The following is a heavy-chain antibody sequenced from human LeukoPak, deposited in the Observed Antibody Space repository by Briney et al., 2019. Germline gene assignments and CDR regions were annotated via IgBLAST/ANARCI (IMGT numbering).Heavy chain of an antibody. CDR3: ARAPQWLLPYFDY. D-gene: IGHD3-22*01. J-gene: IGHJ4*02. Sequence: SVKVSCKASGGTFSSYAISWVRQAPGQGLEWMGGIIPIFGTASYAQKFQGRVTITADESTSTAYMELSSLGSEDTAVYYCARAPQWLLPYFDYWGQGTLVTVSS. CDR1: GGTFSSYA. CDR2: IIPIFGTA. V-gene: IGHV1-69*13.